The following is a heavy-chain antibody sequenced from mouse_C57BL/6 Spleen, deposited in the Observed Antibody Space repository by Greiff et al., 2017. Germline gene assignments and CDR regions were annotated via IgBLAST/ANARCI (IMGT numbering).Heavy chain of an antibody. D-gene: IGHD2-4*01. CDR3: ARRDDYDAFAY. CDR2: ILPGSGST. V-gene: IGHV1-9*01. Sequence: VKLMESGAELMKPGASVKLSCKATGYTFTGYWIEWVKQRPGHGLEWIGEILPGSGSTSYNEKFKGKATFTADTSSNTAYMQLSSLTTEDSAIYYCARRDDYDAFAYWGQGTLVTVSA. J-gene: IGHJ3*01. CDR1: GYTFTGYW.